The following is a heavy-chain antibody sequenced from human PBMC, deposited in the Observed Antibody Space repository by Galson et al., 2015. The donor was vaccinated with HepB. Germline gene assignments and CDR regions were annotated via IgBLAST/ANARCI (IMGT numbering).Heavy chain of an antibody. D-gene: IGHD2-21*01. CDR1: GFTFSSYW. J-gene: IGHJ4*02. V-gene: IGHV3-74*01. CDR3: ASYRCYSLQV. CDR2: INSDGSST. Sequence: SLRLSCAASGFTFSSYWMHWVRQVPGKGLVWVSRINSDGSSTTYADSVKGRFTISRDNAKNTLYLQMNSLRAKDTAGYYCASYRCYSLQVWGQGTLVTVSS.